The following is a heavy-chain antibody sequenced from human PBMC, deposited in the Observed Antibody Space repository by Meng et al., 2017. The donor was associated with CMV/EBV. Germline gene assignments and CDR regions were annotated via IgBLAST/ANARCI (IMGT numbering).Heavy chain of an antibody. CDR3: ARGSYDFYLGMDV. Sequence: GSLRLSCTVSGGSVSSGSYYWSWIRQPPGKGLEWIGYIYYSGSTNYNPSLKSRVTISVDTSKNQFSLKLSSVTAADTAVYYCARGSYDFYLGMDVWGQGTTVTVSS. J-gene: IGHJ6*02. V-gene: IGHV4-61*01. D-gene: IGHD3-3*01. CDR2: IYYSGST. CDR1: GGSVSSGSYY.